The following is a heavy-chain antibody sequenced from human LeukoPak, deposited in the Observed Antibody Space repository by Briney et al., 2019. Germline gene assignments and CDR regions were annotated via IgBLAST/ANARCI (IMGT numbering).Heavy chain of an antibody. J-gene: IGHJ4*02. V-gene: IGHV3-74*01. CDR2: INSDGSST. D-gene: IGHD6-25*01. Sequence: PGGSLRLSCAASGFTFSNYWMHWVRQAPGKGLVWVSRINSDGSSTTYADSVKGRFTISRDNAKNTLYLQMNSLRAEDTAVYYCARESSGYYFDYWGQGTLVTVSS. CDR1: GFTFSNYW. CDR3: ARESSGYYFDY.